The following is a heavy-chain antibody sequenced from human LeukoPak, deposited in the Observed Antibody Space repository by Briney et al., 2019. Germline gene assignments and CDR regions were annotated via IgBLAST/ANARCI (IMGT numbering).Heavy chain of an antibody. D-gene: IGHD3-22*01. V-gene: IGHV3-23*01. CDR1: GFTFSSYA. CDR2: ISGSGGST. CDR3: AAPCDSSGYYPFYFDY. J-gene: IGHJ4*02. Sequence: GSLRLSXAASGFTFSSYAMSWVRQAPGKGLEWVSAISGSGGSTYYADSVKGRFTISRDNSKNTLYLQMNSLRAEDTAVYYCAAPCDSSGYYPFYFDYWGQGTLVTVSS.